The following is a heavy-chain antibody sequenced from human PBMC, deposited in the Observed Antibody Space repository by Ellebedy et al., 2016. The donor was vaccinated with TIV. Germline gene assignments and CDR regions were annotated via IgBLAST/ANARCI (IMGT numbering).Heavy chain of an antibody. CDR1: GGSIRSTSCY. CDR2: IYSSGST. D-gene: IGHD2-2*01. J-gene: IGHJ4*02. CDR3: AKWTVGYCSSASCYTGDY. Sequence: MPSETLSLTCTVSGGSIRSTSCYWGWIRQPPGKGLEWIGSIYSSGSTYYNPSLKSRVTISVDTSKNQFSLKLSSVTAADTAVYYCAKWTVGYCSSASCYTGDYWGQGTLVTVSS. V-gene: IGHV4-39*07.